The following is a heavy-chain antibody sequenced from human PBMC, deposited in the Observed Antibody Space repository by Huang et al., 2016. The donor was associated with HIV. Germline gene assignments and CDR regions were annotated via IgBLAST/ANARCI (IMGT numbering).Heavy chain of an antibody. J-gene: IGHJ4*02. CDR3: ARESAASRYFDY. CDR1: GDSISSQY. CDR2: IFYGGST. V-gene: IGHV4-59*11. Sequence: QVQLQESGPGLVKPSETLSLTCAVSGDSISSQYWSWIRQPPGKGREWIGSIFYGGSTNYNPSLKSRVTMSVDTSKNRFSLKLTSVTAADTAVYYCARESAASRYFDYWGLGTLVAVSS.